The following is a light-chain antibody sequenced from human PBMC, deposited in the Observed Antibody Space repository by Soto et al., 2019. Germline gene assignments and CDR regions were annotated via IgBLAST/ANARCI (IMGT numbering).Light chain of an antibody. CDR3: QKYDSAPFS. J-gene: IGKJ3*01. Sequence: DIQMTQSPPSLSASVGDRVTITCRASQAIKNSLAWYQQIPGKPPKLLIYGASALQSGVPSRFSGRGSGTDFTLTISSLQPEDVATYDGQKYDSAPFSFGPGTKVDFK. CDR2: GAS. V-gene: IGKV1-27*01. CDR1: QAIKNS.